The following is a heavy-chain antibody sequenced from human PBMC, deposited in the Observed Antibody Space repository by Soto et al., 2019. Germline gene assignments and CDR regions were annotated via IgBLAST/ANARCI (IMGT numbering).Heavy chain of an antibody. J-gene: IGHJ6*03. Sequence: GGSLRLSCAASGFTVSSNYMSWVRQAPGKGLEWVSVIYSGGSTYYADSVKGRFTISRDNSKNTLYLQMNSLRAEDTAVYYCARDIKGGDYGMGYYYYYMDVWGKGTTVTVSS. D-gene: IGHD4-17*01. CDR3: ARDIKGGDYGMGYYYYYMDV. CDR2: IYSGGST. CDR1: GFTVSSNY. V-gene: IGHV3-66*01.